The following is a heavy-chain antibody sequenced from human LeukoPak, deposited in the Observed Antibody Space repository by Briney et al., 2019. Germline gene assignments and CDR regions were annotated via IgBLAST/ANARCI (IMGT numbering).Heavy chain of an antibody. CDR2: IYYSGST. CDR3: ARVGGTHPYYYYYMDV. J-gene: IGHJ6*03. V-gene: IGHV4-59*13. D-gene: IGHD1-1*01. Sequence: AETLSLTCTVSAGSIRSYYWSWIRQPPGKGLEWMGYIYYSGSTNYNPSLKGRVTISADTSKNQFYLKLRSVTAADTAVYFCARVGGTHPYYYYYMDVWGNGTTVTVSS. CDR1: AGSIRSYY.